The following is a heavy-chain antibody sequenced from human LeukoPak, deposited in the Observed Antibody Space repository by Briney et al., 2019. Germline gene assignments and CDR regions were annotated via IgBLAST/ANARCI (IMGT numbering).Heavy chain of an antibody. V-gene: IGHV3-53*03. J-gene: IGHJ4*02. CDR3: AGVSDGDY. CDR2: IYSGGST. Sequence: GSLRLSSAASGFTVSSNYMSWVRQPPGKGLEWVSVIYSGGSTYYADSVKGRFTISRDNSKNTLYLQMNSLRAEDTGVYYCAGVSDGDYWGQGTLVTVSS. CDR1: GFTVSSNY.